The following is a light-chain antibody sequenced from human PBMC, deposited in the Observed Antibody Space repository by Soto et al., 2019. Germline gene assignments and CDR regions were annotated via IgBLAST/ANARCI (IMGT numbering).Light chain of an antibody. CDR2: DAS. J-gene: IGKJ4*01. Sequence: IALTQSPATPSVSPGERATLSCRASQAVGSNLAGYQQSPGQAPRRLIYDASTRATGIAHRFSGGGSGTAFTLTISSLQSDDFAVYYCQHFNKWPHMPAFGGGTKLAIK. V-gene: IGKV3-15*01. CDR3: QHFNKWPHMPA. CDR1: QAVGSN.